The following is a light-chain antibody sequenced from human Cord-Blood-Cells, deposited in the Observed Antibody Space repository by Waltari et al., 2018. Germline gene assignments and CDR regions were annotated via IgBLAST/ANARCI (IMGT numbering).Light chain of an antibody. Sequence: EIVLTQSPGTLSLSPGERATLSCRASQSVSSSYLAWYQQKPGQAPRLLIYGAAGRATGIPERFSGSGSGTDFTLTISRLEPEDFAVYYCQQYGSSPFTFGPGTKVDIK. CDR1: QSVSSSY. CDR2: GAA. CDR3: QQYGSSPFT. V-gene: IGKV3-20*01. J-gene: IGKJ3*01.